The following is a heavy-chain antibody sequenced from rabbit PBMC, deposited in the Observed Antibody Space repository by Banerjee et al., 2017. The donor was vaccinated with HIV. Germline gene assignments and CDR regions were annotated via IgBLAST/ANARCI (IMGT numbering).Heavy chain of an antibody. CDR1: GFSFSSGYC. J-gene: IGHJ4*01. D-gene: IGHD6-1*01. Sequence: QSLVESGGGLVKPGASLTLTCTASGFSFSSGYCMCWVRQAPGKGLEWIACIGGGSSGKTYYASWAKGRFTISKTSSTTVTLQMTSLTAADTATYFCAREPDGDGYAPNLWGPGTLVTVS. CDR3: AREPDGDGYAPNL. V-gene: IGHV1S40*01. CDR2: IGGGSSGKT.